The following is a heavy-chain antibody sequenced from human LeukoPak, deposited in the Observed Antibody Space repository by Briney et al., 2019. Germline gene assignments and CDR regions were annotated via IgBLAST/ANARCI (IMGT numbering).Heavy chain of an antibody. J-gene: IGHJ4*02. Sequence: SETLSLTCTVSGGSVSSSSYYWGWIRQPPGKGLEWIGSIYYSGSTYYNPSLKSRVTISVDTSKNQFSLKPSSVTAADTAVYYCARSNYKYSSGSHGGQGTLVTVSS. CDR2: IYYSGST. CDR1: GGSVSSSSYY. V-gene: IGHV4-39*07. CDR3: ARSNYKYSSGSH. D-gene: IGHD6-19*01.